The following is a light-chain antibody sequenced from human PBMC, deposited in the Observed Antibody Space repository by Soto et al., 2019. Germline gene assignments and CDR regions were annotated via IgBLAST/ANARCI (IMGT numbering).Light chain of an antibody. CDR1: QGINNY. CDR3: QQYNSYWT. CDR2: AAS. V-gene: IGKV1-27*01. J-gene: IGKJ5*01. Sequence: DIQMTQSPSSLSASVGSRVSITCRASQGINNYLAWYQQKPGKVPKVLIYAASTLQPGVPSRFSGSGSGTEFTLTISSLQPDDFATYYCQQYNSYWTFGQGTRLEIK.